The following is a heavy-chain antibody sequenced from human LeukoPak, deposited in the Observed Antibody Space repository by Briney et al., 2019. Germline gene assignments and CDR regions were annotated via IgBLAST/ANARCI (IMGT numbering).Heavy chain of an antibody. D-gene: IGHD3-22*01. CDR3: ARDRTYYYDSSGSGGDGY. J-gene: IGHJ4*02. V-gene: IGHV3-11*01. Sequence: PGGSLRLSCAASGFTFSDYYMSWLREAPGKGLEWVSYISSSGSTIYYADSVKGRFTISRDNAKNSLYLQMNSLRAEDTAVYYCARDRTYYYDSSGSGGDGYWGQGTLVTVSS. CDR1: GFTFSDYY. CDR2: ISSSGSTI.